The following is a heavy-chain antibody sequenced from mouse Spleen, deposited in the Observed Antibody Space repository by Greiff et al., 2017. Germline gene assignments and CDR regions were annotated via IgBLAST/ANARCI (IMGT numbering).Heavy chain of an antibody. Sequence: VQLQQSGAELVRPGTSVKMSCKASGYTFTNYWIGWVKQRPGHGLEWIGDIYPGGGYTNYNEKFKGKATLTADKSSSTDYMQFSSLRSEDSAIYYCARSGGSSSPFAYWGQGTLVTVSA. V-gene: IGHV1-63*01. J-gene: IGHJ3*01. D-gene: IGHD1-1*01. CDR1: GYTFTNYW. CDR3: ARSGGSSSPFAY. CDR2: IYPGGGYT.